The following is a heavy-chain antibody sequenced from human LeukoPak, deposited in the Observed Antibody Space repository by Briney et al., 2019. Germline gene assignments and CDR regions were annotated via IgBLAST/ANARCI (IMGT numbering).Heavy chain of an antibody. CDR1: GFTFSTYW. J-gene: IGHJ4*02. Sequence: PGGSLRLSCVASGFTFSTYWMSWVRQAPGRGLEWVANIKQDGSEKYYVDSVKGRFTISRDNAKNSLYLQMNSLRAEDTAVYYCARTWVGATRYFDYWGQGTLVTVSS. CDR3: ARTWVGATRYFDY. CDR2: IKQDGSEK. V-gene: IGHV3-7*01. D-gene: IGHD1-26*01.